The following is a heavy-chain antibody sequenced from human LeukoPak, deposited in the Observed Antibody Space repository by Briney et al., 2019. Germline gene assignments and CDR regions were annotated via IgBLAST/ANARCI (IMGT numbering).Heavy chain of an antibody. D-gene: IGHD6-19*01. CDR3: ASLRLVDY. CDR1: GYTFTNYN. CDR2: INPNSGDT. J-gene: IGHJ4*02. Sequence: ASVKVSCKASGYTFTNYNMHWVRQAPGQGLEWMGWINPNSGDTSYAQKFQDRVTMTRDTSVTTAYMELTRLTPDDTAVYYCASLRLVDYWGQGTLVTVSS. V-gene: IGHV1-2*02.